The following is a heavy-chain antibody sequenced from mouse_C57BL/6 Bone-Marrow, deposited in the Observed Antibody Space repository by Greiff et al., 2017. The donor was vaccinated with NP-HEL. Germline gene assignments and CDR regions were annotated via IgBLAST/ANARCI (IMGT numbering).Heavy chain of an antibody. CDR3: ARNGIYYYGSSYGGFAY. CDR1: GYTFTDHT. CDR2: IYPRDGST. J-gene: IGHJ3*01. Sequence: VQLQQSDAELVKPGASVKISCKVSGYTFTDHTIHWMKQRPEQGLEWIGYIYPRDGSTKYTEKLKGKATLTADKSSSTAYMQLNSLTSEDSAVYFCARNGIYYYGSSYGGFAYWGQGTLVTVSA. D-gene: IGHD1-1*01. V-gene: IGHV1-78*01.